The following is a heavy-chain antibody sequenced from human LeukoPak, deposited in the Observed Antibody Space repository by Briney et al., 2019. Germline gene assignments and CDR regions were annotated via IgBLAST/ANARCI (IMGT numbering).Heavy chain of an antibody. D-gene: IGHD3-22*01. CDR3: ARGGYYYDSSGYYPDAFDI. J-gene: IGHJ3*02. V-gene: IGHV4-39*07. CDR1: DGSISSSSHF. Sequence: SETLSLTCTVSDGSISSSSHFWGWIRQPPGKGLEWIGSIFYAGHTFYNPSLKSRVTISVDTSKNQFSLKLSSVTAADTAVYYCARGGYYYDSSGYYPDAFDIWGQGTMVTVSS. CDR2: IFYAGHT.